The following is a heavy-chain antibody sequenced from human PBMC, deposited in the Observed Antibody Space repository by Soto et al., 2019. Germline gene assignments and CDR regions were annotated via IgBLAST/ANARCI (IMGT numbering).Heavy chain of an antibody. CDR1: GYTFTSYY. V-gene: IGHV1-46*03. D-gene: IGHD2-15*01. CDR3: ASGYCSGGSCYPAEYFQH. Sequence: GASVKVSCKASGYTFTSYYMHWVRQAPGQGLEWMGIINPSGGSTSYAQKFQGRVTMTRDTSTSTVYMELSSLRSEDTAVYYCASGYCSGGSCYPAEYFQHWGQGTLVTVSS. J-gene: IGHJ1*01. CDR2: INPSGGST.